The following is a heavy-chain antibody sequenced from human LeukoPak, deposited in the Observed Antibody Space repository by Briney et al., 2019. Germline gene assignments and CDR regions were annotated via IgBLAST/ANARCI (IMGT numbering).Heavy chain of an antibody. J-gene: IGHJ5*02. CDR3: ATEAECSGGSCYSYGWFDP. CDR1: GDSINTDS. V-gene: IGHV4-59*01. D-gene: IGHD2-15*01. Sequence: SETLSLTCTVSGDSINTDSWTWIRQPPGKGLECNAYIYYSGSTKYKSSLKSRVTISVDTSTNQFSLTLGSVTAADTAVYYCATEAECSGGSCYSYGWFDPWGQGTQVIVSS. CDR2: IYYSGST.